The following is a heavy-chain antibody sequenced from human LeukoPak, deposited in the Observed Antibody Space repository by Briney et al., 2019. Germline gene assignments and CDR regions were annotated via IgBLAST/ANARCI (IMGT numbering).Heavy chain of an antibody. J-gene: IGHJ6*02. D-gene: IGHD6-13*01. CDR2: IGSSSTHI. CDR1: GFTFSSYN. CDR3: ARSASSSWYGLDV. V-gene: IGHV3-21*01. Sequence: GGSLRLSCAASGFTFSSYNMHWVRQAPGKGLEWVSSIGSSSTHIYYADFLKGRSTVSRDNAKNSLYLQVNSLRAEDTSVYYCARSASSSWYGLDVWGQGTTVTVSS.